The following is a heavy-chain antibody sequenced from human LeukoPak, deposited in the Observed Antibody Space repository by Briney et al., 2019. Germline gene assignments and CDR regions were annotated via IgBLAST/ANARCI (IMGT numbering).Heavy chain of an antibody. CDR1: GFTVGSNY. CDR2: IYSGGST. J-gene: IGHJ3*02. D-gene: IGHD3-10*01. CDR3: ARDVQYYYGSGSYTAFDI. V-gene: IGHV3-53*01. Sequence: GGSLRLSCAASGFTVGSNYISWVRQAPGKGLEWVSVIYSGGSTYYADSVKGRFTISRDNSKNTLYLQMNSLRAEDTAVYYCARDVQYYYGSGSYTAFDIWGQGTMVTVSS.